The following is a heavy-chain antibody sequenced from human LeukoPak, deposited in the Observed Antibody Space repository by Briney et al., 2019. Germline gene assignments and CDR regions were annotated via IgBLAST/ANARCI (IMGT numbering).Heavy chain of an antibody. D-gene: IGHD5-18*01. CDR3: ARAVLLGTDFDY. J-gene: IGHJ4*02. V-gene: IGHV1-2*02. CDR2: INPNSGGT. CDR1: GYTFTGYY. Sequence: ASVKVSCKASGYTFTGYYMHWVRQAPGQGLEWMGWINPNSGGTNYAQKFQGRVTMTRDASISTAYMELSRLRSDDTAVYYCARAVLLGTDFDYWGQGTLVTISS.